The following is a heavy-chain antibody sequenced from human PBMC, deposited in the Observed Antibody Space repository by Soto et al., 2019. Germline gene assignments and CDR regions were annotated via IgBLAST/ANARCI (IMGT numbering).Heavy chain of an antibody. J-gene: IGHJ3*02. CDR3: ARDRGYYDSSGYLKAFDI. CDR2: IYYSGST. V-gene: IGHV4-61*01. Sequence: QVQLQESGPGLVKPSETLSLTCTVSGGSVSSGSYYWSWIRPPPGKGLEWIGYIYYSGSTNYNSSLKSRVTISVDTSENQFSLKLTSVTAADTAVYYCARDRGYYDSSGYLKAFDIWGQGPMVNVSS. CDR1: GGSVSSGSYY. D-gene: IGHD3-22*01.